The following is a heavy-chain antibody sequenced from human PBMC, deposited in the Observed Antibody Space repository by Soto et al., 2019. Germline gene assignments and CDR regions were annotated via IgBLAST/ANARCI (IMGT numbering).Heavy chain of an antibody. D-gene: IGHD6-19*01. CDR2: VHHTGQT. J-gene: IGHJ4*02. CDR1: GYPISANFY. V-gene: IGHV4-38-2*02. CDR3: ARDRPSSSYEY. Sequence: KTSETLSLTCAVSGYPISANFYWGWIRQPPGEGLEWIGNVHHTGQTDYNPSLKRRVTISFDTSNNHFSLRLTSVTAADTAVYYCARDRPSSSYEYWGRGILVTVSS.